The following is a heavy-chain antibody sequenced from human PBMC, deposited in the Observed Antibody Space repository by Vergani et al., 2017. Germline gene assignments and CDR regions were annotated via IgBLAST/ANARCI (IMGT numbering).Heavy chain of an antibody. CDR3: ARSRYYYGSGSYYRLDAFDI. J-gene: IGHJ3*02. V-gene: IGHV1-69*12. CDR1: GGTFSSYA. D-gene: IGHD3-10*01. Sequence: QVQLVQSGAEVKKPGSSVKVSCKASGGTFSSYAISWVRQAPGQGLEWMGGIIPIFGTANYAQKFQGRVTITADESTSTAYMELSSLRSDDTAVYYCARSRYYYGSGSYYRLDAFDIWGQGTMVTVSS. CDR2: IIPIFGTA.